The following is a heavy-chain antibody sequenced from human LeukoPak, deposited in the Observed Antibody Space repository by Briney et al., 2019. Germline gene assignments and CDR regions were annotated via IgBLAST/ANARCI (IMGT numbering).Heavy chain of an antibody. CDR3: ASYNQSPLDLRGLSWGSYRVEDY. Sequence: PGGSLRLSCAASGFTFSDYWMHWIRQAPGKGLEWVSYISSSGSTIYYADSVKGRFTISRDNAKNSLYLQMNSLRAEDTAVYYCASYNQSPLDLRGLSWGSYRVEDYWGQGTLVTVSS. J-gene: IGHJ4*02. CDR2: ISSSGSTI. D-gene: IGHD3-16*02. CDR1: GFTFSDYW. V-gene: IGHV3-11*01.